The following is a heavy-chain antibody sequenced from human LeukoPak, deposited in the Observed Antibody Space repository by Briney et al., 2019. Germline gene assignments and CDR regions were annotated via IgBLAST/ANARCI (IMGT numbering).Heavy chain of an antibody. CDR2: ISYDGSNK. CDR1: GFTFSSYG. V-gene: IGHV3-30*18. J-gene: IGHJ5*02. CDR3: VKLEGYRLDP. Sequence: GGSLRLSCAASGFTFSSYGMHWVRQAPGKGLEWVAVISYDGSNKYYADSVKGRFTISRDNSKNTLYLQMDSLRAEDTAVYYCVKLEGYRLDPWGQGTLVTVSS. D-gene: IGHD6-13*01.